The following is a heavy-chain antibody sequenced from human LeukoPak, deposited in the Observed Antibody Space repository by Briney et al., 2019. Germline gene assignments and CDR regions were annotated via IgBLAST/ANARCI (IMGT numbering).Heavy chain of an antibody. CDR2: INSDGSST. J-gene: IGHJ4*02. V-gene: IGHV3-74*01. CDR1: GFTFSSYW. D-gene: IGHD4-17*01. CDR3: ARDRVYGDLLDY. Sequence: GGSLRLSCAASGFTFSSYWMHWVRQAPGKGLVWVSRINSDGSSTSYADSVKGRFTISRDNAKNTLCLQMNSLRAEDTAVYYCARDRVYGDLLDYWGQGTLVTVSS.